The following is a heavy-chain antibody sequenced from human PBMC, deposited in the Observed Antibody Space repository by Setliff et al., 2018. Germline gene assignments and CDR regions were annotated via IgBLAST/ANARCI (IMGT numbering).Heavy chain of an antibody. V-gene: IGHV5-51*01. D-gene: IGHD2-2*01. CDR2: VYPGDSDT. CDR1: GYSFTSYW. J-gene: IGHJ3*01. CDR3: TRHEDRNKCTSSSCYRENDAFDV. Sequence: GESLKISCKGSGYSFTSYWIGWVRQMPGKGLEWMGIVYPGDSDTRYSPSFQGQVTISVDNSISTAYLQWSNLKASDTAIYYCTRHEDRNKCTSSSCYRENDAFDVWGQGAMVTVSS.